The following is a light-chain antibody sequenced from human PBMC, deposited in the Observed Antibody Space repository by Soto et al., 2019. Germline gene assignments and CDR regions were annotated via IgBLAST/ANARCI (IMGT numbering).Light chain of an antibody. Sequence: EIVLTKSPATLSLSPGERATLSCRASQNVSSNLLVWYQQHPGQAPRLXXYGASSRATGIPDRFSGSGSGTDLTLTISRLETEDFAVYHCQQYGSSPLITFGQGTRLEIK. CDR3: QQYGSSPLIT. J-gene: IGKJ5*01. V-gene: IGKV3-20*01. CDR2: GAS. CDR1: QNVSSNL.